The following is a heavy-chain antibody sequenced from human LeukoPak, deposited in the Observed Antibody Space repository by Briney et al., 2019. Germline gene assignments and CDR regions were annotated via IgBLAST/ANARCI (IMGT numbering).Heavy chain of an antibody. Sequence: ASVKVSCKASGYTFTSYYMHWVRQAPGQGLEWMGIINPSGGSTSYAQKFQGRVTMTRDTSISTAYMELSRLRSDDTAVYYCAREREYSYGLSYNYYMDVWGKGTTVTISS. CDR1: GYTFTSYY. CDR3: AREREYSYGLSYNYYMDV. J-gene: IGHJ6*03. V-gene: IGHV1-46*01. D-gene: IGHD5-18*01. CDR2: INPSGGST.